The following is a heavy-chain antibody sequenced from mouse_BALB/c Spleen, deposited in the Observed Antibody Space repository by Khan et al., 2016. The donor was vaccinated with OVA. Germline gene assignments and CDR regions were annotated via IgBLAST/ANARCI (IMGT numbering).Heavy chain of an antibody. CDR3: TRWSYWFAY. Sequence: LQQPGSELVRPGASVKLSCKASGYTFTSYWMHWVKQRPGQGLEWIGDIYPGSGSTNYDEKFKSKATLTVDPSSSTAYLQHSSLTSEASAVYYWTRWSYWFAYWGQGTLVTVAA. CDR1: GYTFTSYW. J-gene: IGHJ3*01. D-gene: IGHD2-12*01. CDR2: IYPGSGST. V-gene: IGHV1S22*01.